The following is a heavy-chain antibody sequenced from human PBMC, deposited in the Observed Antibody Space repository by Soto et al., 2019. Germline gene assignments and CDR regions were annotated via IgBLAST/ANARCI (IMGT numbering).Heavy chain of an antibody. V-gene: IGHV1-18*01. D-gene: IGHD1-7*01. CDR3: ARVNGNSNWVADF. J-gene: IGHJ4*02. Sequence: ASVTGTFTPSGYLFTGSGISWVRQAPGQGLEWMGWISAYNGNTDYAQEVQDRVTMTTDTSTSTAYMELRSLRSDDTAVYYCARVNGNSNWVADFWGQGTLVNVSS. CDR2: ISAYNGNT. CDR1: GYLFTGSG.